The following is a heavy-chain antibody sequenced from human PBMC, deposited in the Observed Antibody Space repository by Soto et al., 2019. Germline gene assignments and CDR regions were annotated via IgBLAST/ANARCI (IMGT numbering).Heavy chain of an antibody. D-gene: IGHD4-17*01. CDR1: GFTFSSYG. CDR3: AKDPGANIYGGNSGYFQH. Sequence: QVQLVESGGGVVQPGRSLRLSCTASGFTFSSYGMHWVRQTPGKGLEWVAVISFDGSNEDHADSVKGRFTISRDKSKNTRYLQVDSLRAEDTAVYHCAKDPGANIYGGNSGYFQHWGQGTLVTVSS. J-gene: IGHJ1*01. V-gene: IGHV3-30*18. CDR2: ISFDGSNE.